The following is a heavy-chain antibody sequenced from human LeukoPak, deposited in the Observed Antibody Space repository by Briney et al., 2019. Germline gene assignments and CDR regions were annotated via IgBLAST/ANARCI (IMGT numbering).Heavy chain of an antibody. CDR3: ARGASSGWYMDV. Sequence: GGSLRLSCAASEFTFNSYGMHWVRQAPGKGLEWVAFIRYDGSNKYYADSVKGRFTISRDNAKNSLYLQMNSLRAEDTAVYYCARGASSGWYMDVWGKGTTVTVSS. J-gene: IGHJ6*04. CDR1: EFTFNSYG. D-gene: IGHD6-19*01. CDR2: IRYDGSNK. V-gene: IGHV3-30*02.